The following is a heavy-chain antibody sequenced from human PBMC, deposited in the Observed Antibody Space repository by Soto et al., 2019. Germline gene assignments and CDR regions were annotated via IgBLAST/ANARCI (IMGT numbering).Heavy chain of an antibody. D-gene: IGHD1-7*01. Sequence: QVQLQQWGAGRLKPSETLSLTCAVYGGSFSGYYWNWIRQPPGKGLEWIGEINHSGSTNYNPSLKSRVTISADTSKNQFSLKLSSVTAADTAVYYCARVSLALGKLKGKLIDYWGQGVLVTVSS. CDR3: ARVSLALGKLKGKLIDY. CDR2: INHSGST. J-gene: IGHJ4*02. V-gene: IGHV4-34*01. CDR1: GGSFSGYY.